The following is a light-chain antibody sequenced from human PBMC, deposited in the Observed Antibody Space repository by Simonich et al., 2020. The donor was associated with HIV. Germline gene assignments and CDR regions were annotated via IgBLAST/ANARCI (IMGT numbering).Light chain of an antibody. CDR1: QSFLYSSNNKND. V-gene: IGKV4-1*01. Sequence: DIVMTQSPDSLAVSLGARATINCKSSQSFLYSSNNKNDLVWYQQKPGQPPKWLIYWASTRESGVPDRFSGSGSGTDFTLTISSLQAEDVAVYYCQQYYTTPRTFGQGTKVEIK. CDR2: WAS. J-gene: IGKJ1*01. CDR3: QQYYTTPRT.